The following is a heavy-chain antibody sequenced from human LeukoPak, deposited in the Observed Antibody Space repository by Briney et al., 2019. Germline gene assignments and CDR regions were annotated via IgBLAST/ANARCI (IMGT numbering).Heavy chain of an antibody. J-gene: IGHJ4*02. D-gene: IGHD1-26*01. CDR3: TTDHSGSDTYYFDY. Sequence: NPGGSLRLSCAASGFTFSNAWMSWVRQAPGKGLEWVGRIKSKTDGGTTDYAAPVKGRFTISRDDSKNTLYLQMNSLKTEDTAVYYCTTDHSGSDTYYFDYWGQGTLVTVSS. CDR2: IKSKTDGGTT. V-gene: IGHV3-15*01. CDR1: GFTFSNAW.